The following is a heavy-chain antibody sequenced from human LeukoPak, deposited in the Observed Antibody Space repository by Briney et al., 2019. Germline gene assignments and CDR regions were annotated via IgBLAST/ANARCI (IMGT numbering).Heavy chain of an antibody. CDR3: ARVGEYGSGSYLLY. CDR1: GYTFTSYG. J-gene: IGHJ4*02. V-gene: IGHV1-18*01. Sequence: ASVKVSCKASGYTFTSYGISWVRQAPGQGLEWMGWISAYNGNTNYAQKLQGRVTMTRDMSTSTIYMELSSLRSEDTAVYYCARVGEYGSGSYLLYWGQGTLVTVSS. D-gene: IGHD3-10*01. CDR2: ISAYNGNT.